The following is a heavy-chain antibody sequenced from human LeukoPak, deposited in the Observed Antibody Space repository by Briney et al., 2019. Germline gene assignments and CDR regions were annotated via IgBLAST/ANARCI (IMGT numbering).Heavy chain of an antibody. V-gene: IGHV4-59*01. CDR3: ARGPHSSRTTWTWFDP. CDR1: GGSISPYY. J-gene: IGHJ5*02. Sequence: PSETLSLTCTVSGGSISPYYWTWIRQPPGKGLEWIGYVYYNGNTNYNPSLKSRITISVDTSKNQFSLRLKSVTAADTAVYYCARGPHSSRTTWTWFDPWGQGTLVTVSS. CDR2: VYYNGNT. D-gene: IGHD3/OR15-3a*01.